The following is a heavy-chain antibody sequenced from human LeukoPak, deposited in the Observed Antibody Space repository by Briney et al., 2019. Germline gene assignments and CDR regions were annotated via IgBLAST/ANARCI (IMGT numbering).Heavy chain of an antibody. D-gene: IGHD3-22*01. CDR2: ISYDGSNK. CDR3: ARSLHSSGYYDY. CDR1: GFTFSSYA. V-gene: IGHV3-30-3*01. Sequence: GGSLRLSCAASGFTFSSYAMHWVRQAPGKGLEWVAVISYDGSNKYYADSVKGRFTISRDNTKNTLYLQMNSLRAEDTAVYYRARSLHSSGYYDYWGQGTLVTVSS. J-gene: IGHJ4*02.